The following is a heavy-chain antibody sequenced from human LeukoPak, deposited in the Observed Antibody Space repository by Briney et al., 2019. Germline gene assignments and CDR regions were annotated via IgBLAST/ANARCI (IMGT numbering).Heavy chain of an antibody. J-gene: IGHJ4*02. CDR2: ISSNGGST. V-gene: IGHV3-64D*06. CDR1: GFTFSSYA. Sequence: GGSLRLSCSASGFTFSSYAMHWVRQAPGKGVEYVSAISSNGGSTYYADSVKGRFTISRDNSKNTLYLQMSSLRAEDTAVYYCVKAPGDCSSTSCYLDYWGQGTLVTVSS. D-gene: IGHD2-2*01. CDR3: VKAPGDCSSTSCYLDY.